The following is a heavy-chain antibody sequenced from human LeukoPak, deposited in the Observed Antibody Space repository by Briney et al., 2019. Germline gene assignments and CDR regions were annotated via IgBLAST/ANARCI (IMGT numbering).Heavy chain of an antibody. J-gene: IGHJ4*02. CDR2: INHSGST. CDR1: GGSFSGYY. CDR3: ARGLGTTMVREFDY. V-gene: IGHV4-34*01. Sequence: SETLSLTCAVYGGSFSGYYWSWIRQPPGEGLEWIGEINHSGSTNYNPSLKSRVTISVDTSKNQFSLKLSSVTAADTAVYYCARGLGTTMVREFDYWGQGTLVTVSS. D-gene: IGHD4-23*01.